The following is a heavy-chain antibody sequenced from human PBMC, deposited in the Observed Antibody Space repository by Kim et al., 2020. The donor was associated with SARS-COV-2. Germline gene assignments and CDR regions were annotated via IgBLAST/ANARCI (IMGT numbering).Heavy chain of an antibody. V-gene: IGHV3-9*01. D-gene: IGHD4-4*01. CDR2: ISWNSGSI. CDR1: GFTFGDYA. J-gene: IGHJ6*02. Sequence: GGSLRLSCAASGFTFGDYAMHWVRQAPGKGLEWVSGISWNSGSIGYADSVKGRFTISRDNAKNSLYLQMNSLRAEDTALYYCAKDLTVTAAYYYYGMDVWGQGTTVTVSS. CDR3: AKDLTVTAAYYYYGMDV.